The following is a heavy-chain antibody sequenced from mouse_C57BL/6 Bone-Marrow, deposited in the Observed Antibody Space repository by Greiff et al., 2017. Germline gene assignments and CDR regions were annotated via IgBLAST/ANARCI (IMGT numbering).Heavy chain of an antibody. D-gene: IGHD1-1*01. V-gene: IGHV1-69*01. J-gene: IGHJ2*01. CDR1: GYTFPSYW. CDR2: IDPSDSST. CDR3: AREDYYGSSLDY. Sequence: QVQLQQPGAELLMPGASVTLSCQASGYTFPSYWMHLVKPRTGQGLEWIGEIDPSDSSTNYNQKFKGKSTLTVDKSSSTAYMQLSSLTSEDSAVYYCAREDYYGSSLDYWGQGTTLTVSS.